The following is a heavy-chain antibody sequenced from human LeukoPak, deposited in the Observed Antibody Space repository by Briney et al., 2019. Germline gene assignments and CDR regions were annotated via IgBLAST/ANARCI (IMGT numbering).Heavy chain of an antibody. CDR1: GFTLSSYE. Sequence: GGSLSLLRAASGFTLSSYEMNRVRQAPAKELEWVSVIWSDGSNKYYADSVKGRFTISRDNSKNTLYLQMNSLRDDDTAVYYCARDIGYFDYWGQGTWSPSPQ. D-gene: IGHD1-26*01. CDR3: ARDIGYFDY. V-gene: IGHV3-33*08. CDR2: IWSDGSNK. J-gene: IGHJ4*02.